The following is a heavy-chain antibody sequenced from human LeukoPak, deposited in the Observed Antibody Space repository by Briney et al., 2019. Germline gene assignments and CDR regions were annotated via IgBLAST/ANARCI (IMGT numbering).Heavy chain of an antibody. Sequence: ASVKVSCKASGGTLSTYAISWVRQAPGQGLEWMGGISHIFGSANYAQKFQGRVTITADESTTTAYMELSSLRSDDTAVYYCAXXXXXXILTGPLYYYYYMDVWGKGTTVTISS. CDR2: ISHIFGSA. J-gene: IGHJ6*03. CDR1: GGTLSTYA. D-gene: IGHD3-9*01. CDR3: AXXXXXXILTGPLYYYYYMDV. V-gene: IGHV1-69*13.